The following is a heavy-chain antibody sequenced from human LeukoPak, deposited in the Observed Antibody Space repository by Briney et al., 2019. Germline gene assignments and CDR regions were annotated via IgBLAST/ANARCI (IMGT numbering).Heavy chain of an antibody. Sequence: KPSETLSLTCTVSGGSISSSSYYWGWIRQPPGKGLEWIGSIYYSRSTYYNPSLKSRVTISVDTSKNQFSLKLSSVTAADTAVYYCARDRALRLSPAWAFDIWGQGTMVTVSS. D-gene: IGHD2-21*02. CDR3: ARDRALRLSPAWAFDI. V-gene: IGHV4-39*07. CDR1: GGSISSSSYY. J-gene: IGHJ3*02. CDR2: IYYSRST.